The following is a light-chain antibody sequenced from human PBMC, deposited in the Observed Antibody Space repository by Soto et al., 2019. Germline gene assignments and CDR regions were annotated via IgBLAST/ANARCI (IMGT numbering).Light chain of an antibody. CDR1: QGISRW. J-gene: IGKJ3*01. V-gene: IGKV1-12*01. Sequence: DVQMTQSPSSLSASAGDRVTISCRASQGISRWLAWYHQKPGKAPNLLIYSASTLHSGVPSRFSGSGSGTDFTLTISSLQPEDFGTYYCQQANSFPLTFGPGTKVDMK. CDR2: SAS. CDR3: QQANSFPLT.